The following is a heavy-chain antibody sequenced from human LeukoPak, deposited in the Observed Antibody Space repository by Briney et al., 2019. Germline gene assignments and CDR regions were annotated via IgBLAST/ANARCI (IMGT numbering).Heavy chain of an antibody. D-gene: IGHD1-14*01. CDR1: GYTFMSYW. CDR2: IYPGDSDT. V-gene: IGHV5-51*01. CDR3: ARRPDEFDA. Sequence: GESLKISCKASGYTFMSYWIAWVRQVPGEGPEWMGIIYPGDSDTRYSPSFEGQVTMSVDKSINTVYLQWDSLKAADTAIYYYARRPDEFDAWGQGTLVTVSS. J-gene: IGHJ5*02.